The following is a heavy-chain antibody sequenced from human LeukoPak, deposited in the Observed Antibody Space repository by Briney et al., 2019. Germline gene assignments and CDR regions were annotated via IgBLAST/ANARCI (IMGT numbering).Heavy chain of an antibody. D-gene: IGHD1-7*01. J-gene: IGHJ4*02. CDR2: IYYSGST. Sequence: SETLSLTCTVSGGSISSSSYYWGWIRQPPGEGLEWIGSIYYSGSTYYNPSLKSRVTISVDTSKNQFSLKLSSVTAADTAVYYCARGSTGTTSLFDYWGQGTLVTVSS. CDR3: ARGSTGTTSLFDY. V-gene: IGHV4-39*07. CDR1: GGSISSSSYY.